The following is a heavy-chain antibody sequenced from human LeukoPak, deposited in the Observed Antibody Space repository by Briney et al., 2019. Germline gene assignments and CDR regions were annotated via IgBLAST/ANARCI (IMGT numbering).Heavy chain of an antibody. Sequence: ASVKVSCKASGYTFTSYGISWVRQAPGQGLEWMGWISAYNGNTNYAQKLQGRVTMTTDTSTSTACMELRSLRSDDTAVYYCARDLRKNGYFDYWGQGTLVTVSS. CDR1: GYTFTSYG. CDR3: ARDLRKNGYFDY. J-gene: IGHJ4*02. CDR2: ISAYNGNT. V-gene: IGHV1-18*01. D-gene: IGHD4-17*01.